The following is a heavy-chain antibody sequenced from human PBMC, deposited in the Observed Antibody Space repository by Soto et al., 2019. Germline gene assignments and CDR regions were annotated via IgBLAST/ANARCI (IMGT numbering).Heavy chain of an antibody. CDR3: ARASLDICNGDSGYGLDSWFEV. CDR1: GGSFRNFG. Sequence: GASVKVSCKASGGSFRNFGITWVRQAPGQGLEWMGGIIPIFGTPKYAQKFQGRVIISADESTGTAYMEVTNVRAEDTAVHYCARASLDICNGDSGYGLDSWFEVGGKGPLVTVPS. J-gene: IGHJ4*02. CDR2: IIPIFGTP. V-gene: IGHV1-69*13. D-gene: IGHD5-12*01.